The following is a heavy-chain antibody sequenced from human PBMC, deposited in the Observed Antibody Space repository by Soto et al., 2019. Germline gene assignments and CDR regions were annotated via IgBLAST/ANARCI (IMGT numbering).Heavy chain of an antibody. V-gene: IGHV3-49*03. D-gene: IGHD3-9*01. CDR1: GFTFGDYA. J-gene: IGHJ4*02. CDR2: IRSKAYGGTT. Sequence: GGSLRLSCTASGFTFGDYAMSWFRQAPGKGLEWVGFIRSKAYGGTTEYAASVKGRFTISRDDSKSIAYLQMNSLKTEDTAVFYFTRDHGYYDILTGYPPFDYWGQGTLVTVSS. CDR3: TRDHGYYDILTGYPPFDY.